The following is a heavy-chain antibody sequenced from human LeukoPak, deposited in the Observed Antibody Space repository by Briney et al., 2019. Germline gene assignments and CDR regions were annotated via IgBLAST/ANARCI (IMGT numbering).Heavy chain of an antibody. D-gene: IGHD2-2*01. V-gene: IGHV1-2*02. CDR3: ARGPAPRTWFES. J-gene: IGHJ5*01. Sequence: ASVKVSCKGSGYPFTSTAFYMHWVRQAPGRGLEWMAWVNPSSGGTNWAQKFQGRVTMTSDAPISTAYMELSGLTSDDTAVYYCARGPAPRTWFESWGQGTLVTVSS. CDR1: GYPFTSTAFY. CDR2: VNPSSGGT.